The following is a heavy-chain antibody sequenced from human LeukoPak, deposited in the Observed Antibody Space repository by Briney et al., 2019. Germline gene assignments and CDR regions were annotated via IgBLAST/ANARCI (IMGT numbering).Heavy chain of an antibody. V-gene: IGHV4-31*03. CDR1: GGSINSEGYY. J-gene: IGHJ4*02. Sequence: DPSETLSLTCTVSGGSINSEGYYWSWIRQHPGKGLEYIGYIYRSGNTYYNPSLKSRLTISVDTSKNQFSLQLISVTAADTAVYYCARNYDDSLDFWGQGTLVTVSS. D-gene: IGHD1-7*01. CDR3: ARNYDDSLDF. CDR2: IYRSGNT.